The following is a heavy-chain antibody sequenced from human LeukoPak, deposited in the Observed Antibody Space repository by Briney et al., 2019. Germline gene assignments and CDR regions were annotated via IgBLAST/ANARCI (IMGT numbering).Heavy chain of an antibody. Sequence: PGGSLRLSCAASGFTFSSYGMHWVRQAPGKGLEWVAVISYDGSNKYYADSVKGRFTISRDNAKNTLYLQMNSLRAEDTAVYYCVPEEKYSSGWYYFDYWGQGTLVTVSS. CDR3: VPEEKYSSGWYYFDY. J-gene: IGHJ4*02. CDR1: GFTFSSYG. CDR2: ISYDGSNK. D-gene: IGHD6-19*01. V-gene: IGHV3-30*03.